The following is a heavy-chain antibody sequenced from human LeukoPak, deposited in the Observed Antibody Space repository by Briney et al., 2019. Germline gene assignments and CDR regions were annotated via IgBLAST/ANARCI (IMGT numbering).Heavy chain of an antibody. CDR1: GGSFSGYY. V-gene: IGHV4-34*01. D-gene: IGHD3-10*01. CDR2: INHSGST. J-gene: IGHJ5*02. CDR3: ARGRAGYYGSGSYYNGKWFDP. Sequence: SETLSLTCAVYGGSFSGYYWSWIRQTPGKGLEWIGEINHSGSTNYNPSLRSRVTISVDTSKNQFSLKLSSVTAADTAVYYCARGRAGYYGSGSYYNGKWFDPWGQGTLVTVSS.